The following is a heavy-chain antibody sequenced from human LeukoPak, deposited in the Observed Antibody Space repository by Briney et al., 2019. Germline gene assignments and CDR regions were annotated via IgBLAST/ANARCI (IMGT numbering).Heavy chain of an antibody. Sequence: SETLSLTCTVSGGSISSGDYYWNWIRQPPGKGLEWIGYIYYSGSTYYNPSLKSRVTISVDTSKNQFSLKLSSVTAADTAVYYCARAEVFMFGVDCWGQGTLVTVSS. CDR2: IYYSGST. CDR3: ARAEVFMFGVDC. V-gene: IGHV4-30-4*02. J-gene: IGHJ4*02. D-gene: IGHD3-16*01. CDR1: GGSISSGDYY.